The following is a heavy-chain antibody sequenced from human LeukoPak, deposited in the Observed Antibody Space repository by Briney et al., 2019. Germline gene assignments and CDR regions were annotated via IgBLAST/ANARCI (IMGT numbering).Heavy chain of an antibody. Sequence: GGSLRLSCTASGFTFSSYAMHWVRQAPGKGLEWVADISYDGSNKYYAVSVKGQFTISRDNSKSTLYLQMNSLRAEDTAVYYGASTPGANFDYWGQGTLVTVSS. CDR1: GFTFSSYA. CDR2: ISYDGSNK. J-gene: IGHJ4*02. CDR3: ASTPGANFDY. V-gene: IGHV3-30-3*01.